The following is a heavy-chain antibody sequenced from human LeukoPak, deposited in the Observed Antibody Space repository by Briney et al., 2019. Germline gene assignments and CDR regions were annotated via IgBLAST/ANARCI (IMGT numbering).Heavy chain of an antibody. D-gene: IGHD3-9*01. V-gene: IGHV4-38-2*02. CDR2: IYHTGAT. CDR3: ARDLGLTISANWFDP. Sequence: RSETLSLTCAVSGYSISSGYFWVWIRQPPGKGREWIGSIYHTGATYYNPSLRSPVNISVDTSKNQFSLEVNSVTAADAAVYYCARDLGLTISANWFDPWGQGTLVTVSS. J-gene: IGHJ5*02. CDR1: GYSISSGYF.